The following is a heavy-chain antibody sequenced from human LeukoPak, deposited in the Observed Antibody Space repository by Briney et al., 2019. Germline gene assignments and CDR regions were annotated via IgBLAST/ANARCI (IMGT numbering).Heavy chain of an antibody. CDR3: ARSPDGGGYFDY. V-gene: IGHV3-53*01. CDR1: GFTVSSNY. Sequence: PGGSLRLSCAASGFTVSSNYMSWVRQAPGKGLEWVSVIYSGGSSYYADSVKGRFTISRDNSKSTLYLQMNSLRAEDTAVYYCARSPDGGGYFDYWGQGTLVTVSS. CDR2: IYSGGSS. D-gene: IGHD4-23*01. J-gene: IGHJ4*02.